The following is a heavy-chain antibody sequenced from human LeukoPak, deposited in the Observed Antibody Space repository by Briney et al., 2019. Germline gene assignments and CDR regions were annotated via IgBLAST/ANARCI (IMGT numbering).Heavy chain of an antibody. Sequence: PGGSLRLSCAASGFTVSSNYMSWVRQAPGKGLEWVSVIYSGGSTYYADSVKGRFTISRDNSKNTLYLQMNSLRAEDTAVYYCARDHLVVRGVILDWGQGTLVTVSS. CDR1: GFTVSSNY. V-gene: IGHV3-53*01. J-gene: IGHJ4*02. CDR3: ARDHLVVRGVILD. CDR2: IYSGGST. D-gene: IGHD3-10*01.